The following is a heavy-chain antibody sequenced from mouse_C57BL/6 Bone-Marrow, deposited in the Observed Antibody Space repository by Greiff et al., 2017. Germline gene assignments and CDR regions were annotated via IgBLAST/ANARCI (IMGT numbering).Heavy chain of an antibody. V-gene: IGHV1-55*01. Sequence: VQLQQPGAELVKPGASVKMSCKASGYTFTSYWITWVKPRPGQGLEWIGDICPGSGSPNYNEKFQGTATLTVHTSSSTAYMQRSRLTSEDSAFYYWARSAYSFNGGVFDYWGQGTTLTVSS. CDR1: GYTFTSYW. CDR3: ARSAYSFNGGVFDY. D-gene: IGHD2-10*01. J-gene: IGHJ2*01. CDR2: ICPGSGSP.